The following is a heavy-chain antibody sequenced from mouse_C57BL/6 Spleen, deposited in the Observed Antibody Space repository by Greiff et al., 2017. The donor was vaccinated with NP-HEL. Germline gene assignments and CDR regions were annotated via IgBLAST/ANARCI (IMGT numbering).Heavy chain of an antibody. J-gene: IGHJ2*01. D-gene: IGHD1-1*01. CDR2: IYPGDGDT. CDR3: ARIAVVPYFDY. V-gene: IGHV1-82*01. Sequence: VQLQQSGPELVKPGASVKISCKASGYAFSSSWMNWVKQRPGKGLEWIGRIYPGDGDTNYNGKFKGKATLTADKSSSTAYMQLSSPTSEDSAVYFCARIAVVPYFDYWGQGTTLTVSS. CDR1: GYAFSSSW.